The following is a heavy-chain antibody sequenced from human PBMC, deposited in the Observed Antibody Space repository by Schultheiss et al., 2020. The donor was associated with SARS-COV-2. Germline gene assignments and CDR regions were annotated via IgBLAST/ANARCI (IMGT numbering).Heavy chain of an antibody. CDR1: GFTFSGSA. Sequence: GGSLRLSCAASGFTFSGSAMHWVRQASGKGLEWVGRIRSKANSYATAYAASVKGRFTISRDDSKNTAYLQMNSLKTEDTAVYYCAKDWYNTMIVVVSSYYYYGMDVWGQGTTVTVS. CDR3: AKDWYNTMIVVVSSYYYYGMDV. D-gene: IGHD3-22*01. CDR2: IRSKANSYAT. J-gene: IGHJ6*02. V-gene: IGHV3-73*01.